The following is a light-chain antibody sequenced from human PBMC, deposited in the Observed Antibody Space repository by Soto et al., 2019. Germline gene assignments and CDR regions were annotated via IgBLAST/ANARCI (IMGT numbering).Light chain of an antibody. V-gene: IGKV3-15*01. J-gene: IGKJ4*01. CDR1: QTVSSK. CDR2: GAS. CDR3: QQYNDWPPQLT. Sequence: EIVMTQSPATLSVSVGERATLSCRASQTVSSKLAWYQQKPGQAPRLLIYGASTRATGIQARFTGSGSGTEFTLTISSLQSEDFAVYYCQQYNDWPPQLTFGGGTKVEFK.